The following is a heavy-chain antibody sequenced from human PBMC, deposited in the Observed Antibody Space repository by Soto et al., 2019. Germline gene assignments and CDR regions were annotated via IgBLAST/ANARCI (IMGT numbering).Heavy chain of an antibody. CDR2: ISASGGGT. V-gene: IGHV3-23*01. J-gene: IGHJ6*02. CDR1: GFTFSSYA. D-gene: IGHD7-27*01. CDR3: AKPLGYYYGMDV. Sequence: EVQLLESGGALVQPGGSLRLSCAASGFTFSSYAMSWVRQAPGRGLEWVSAISASGGGTYYPDSVKGRFTIARDNSKKTLYLQMKSLRAEDTAVYYCAKPLGYYYGMDVWGQGTTVTVSS.